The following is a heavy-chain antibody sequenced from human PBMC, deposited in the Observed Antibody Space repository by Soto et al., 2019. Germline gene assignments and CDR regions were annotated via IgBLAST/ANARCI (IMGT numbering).Heavy chain of an antibody. V-gene: IGHV3-48*03. J-gene: IGHJ4*02. CDR1: GFTFSSYE. Sequence: GGSLSLSCAASGFTFSSYEMNWVRQAPGKGLEWVSYISSSGSTIYYADSVKGRFTISRDNAKNSLYLQMNSLRAEDTAVYYCARVTEYSSLSGWGQGTLVTVSS. CDR3: ARVTEYSSLSG. D-gene: IGHD6-6*01. CDR2: ISSSGSTI.